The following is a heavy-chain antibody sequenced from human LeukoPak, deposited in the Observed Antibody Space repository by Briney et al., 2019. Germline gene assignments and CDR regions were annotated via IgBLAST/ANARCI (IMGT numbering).Heavy chain of an antibody. J-gene: IGHJ6*03. CDR1: GYSFTSCW. Sequence: GESLKISCKGSGYSFTSCWIGWVRQMPGKGLEWMGIIYPGDSDTRYSSSFQGQVTISADKSISTAYLQWSSLKASDTAMYYCARGGSGSYYKWSNYYYMDVWGKGTTVTVSS. D-gene: IGHD3-10*01. CDR3: ARGGSGSYYKWSNYYYMDV. V-gene: IGHV5-51*01. CDR2: IYPGDSDT.